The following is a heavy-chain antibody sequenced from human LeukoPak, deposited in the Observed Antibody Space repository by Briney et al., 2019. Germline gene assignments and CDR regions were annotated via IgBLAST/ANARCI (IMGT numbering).Heavy chain of an antibody. CDR2: IHSSGST. V-gene: IGHV4-4*07. D-gene: IGHD3-10*01. CDR3: VREAVHYGSGSLDY. CDR1: GGSINAFY. Sequence: SETLSLTCSVSGGSINAFYWSWIRQPAGKGLEWIERIHSSGSTNYSPSLKSRVTMLPDPSKNQFSLSLISVTAADTAVYYCVREAVHYGSGSLDYWGQGTLVTVSP. J-gene: IGHJ4*02.